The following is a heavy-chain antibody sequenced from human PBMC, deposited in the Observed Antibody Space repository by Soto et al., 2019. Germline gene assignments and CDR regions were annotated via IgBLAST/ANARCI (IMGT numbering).Heavy chain of an antibody. D-gene: IGHD3-10*01. CDR3: ARVVEFTGDGSAKPYYGMDV. CDR1: GYTFTSYY. Sequence: ASVKVSCKASGYTFTSYYMHWVRQAPGQGLEWMGIINPSGGSTSYAQKFQGRVTMTRDTSTSTVYMELSSPRSEDTAVYYCARVVEFTGDGSAKPYYGMDVWGNETMVTLAS. J-gene: IGHJ6*04. CDR2: INPSGGST. V-gene: IGHV1-46*03.